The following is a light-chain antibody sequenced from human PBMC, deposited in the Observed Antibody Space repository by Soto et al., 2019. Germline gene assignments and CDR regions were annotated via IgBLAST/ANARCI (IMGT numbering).Light chain of an antibody. J-gene: IGLJ2*01. CDR3: CSYAGGTSVV. CDR1: SSDVGRYNL. CDR2: EDI. Sequence: QSALTQPASVSGSPGQSITISCTGSSSDVGRYNLVSWYQQHPGKAPKLIIYEDIERPSGVSNRFSGSKSGNTASLTISGLQIEDGADYYFCSYAGGTSVVFGGGTKLTVL. V-gene: IGLV2-23*01.